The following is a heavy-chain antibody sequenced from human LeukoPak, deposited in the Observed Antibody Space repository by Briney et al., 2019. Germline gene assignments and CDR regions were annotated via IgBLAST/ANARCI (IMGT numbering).Heavy chain of an antibody. V-gene: IGHV3-66*01. Sequence: PGGSLRLSCAASGFTVSSNYMSWVRQAPGQGLQWVSCIYSGGHTKYADSVKGRFTNSRDNSKNTLYLQMNSLKAEDTAVYFCARGAITMFRGWEFDYWGQGTLVTVSP. CDR1: GFTVSSNY. J-gene: IGHJ4*02. D-gene: IGHD3-10*01. CDR3: ARGAITMFRGWEFDY. CDR2: IYSGGHT.